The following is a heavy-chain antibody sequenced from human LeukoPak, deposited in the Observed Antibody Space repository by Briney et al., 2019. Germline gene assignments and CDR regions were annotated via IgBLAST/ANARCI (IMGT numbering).Heavy chain of an antibody. CDR2: LRFDGSEQ. Sequence: GGSLRPSCSGSGLTLSRYGMSWIRQAPGDKLEWVAFLRFDGSEQYYADSVKGRFTIFRDDSTNTLYLQMDSLRTEDTAVYYCAKDLSGSVISSWGQGTMVTVSS. CDR1: GLTLSRYG. J-gene: IGHJ5*02. CDR3: AKDLSGSVISS. D-gene: IGHD3-9*01. V-gene: IGHV3-30*02.